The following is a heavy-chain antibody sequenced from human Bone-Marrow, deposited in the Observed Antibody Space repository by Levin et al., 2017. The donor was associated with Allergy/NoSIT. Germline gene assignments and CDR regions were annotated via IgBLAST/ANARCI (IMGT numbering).Heavy chain of an antibody. CDR2: ISAYNGNT. CDR3: ARSDDYMWGSTNWFDP. J-gene: IGHJ5*02. V-gene: IGHV1-18*01. Sequence: ASVKVSCKASGYTFTSYGISWVRQAPGQGLEWMGWISAYNGNTNYAQKLQGRVTMTTDTSTSTAYMELRSLRSDDTAVYYCARSDDYMWGSTNWFDPWGQGTLVTVSS. CDR1: GYTFTSYG. D-gene: IGHD3-16*01.